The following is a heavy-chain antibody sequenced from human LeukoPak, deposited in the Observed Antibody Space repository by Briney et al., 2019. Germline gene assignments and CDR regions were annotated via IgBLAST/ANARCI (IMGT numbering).Heavy chain of an antibody. CDR3: ASRYSGSWYVLDY. J-gene: IGHJ4*02. V-gene: IGHV3-30-3*01. CDR2: ISYDGSNK. D-gene: IGHD6-13*01. CDR1: GFTFSSYA. Sequence: PGGSLRLSCAASGFTFSSYAMHWVRQAPGKGLEWVAVISYDGSNKDYADSVKGRFTISRDNSKNTLYLQMNSLRVEDTAVYYCASRYSGSWYVLDYWGQGTLVTVST.